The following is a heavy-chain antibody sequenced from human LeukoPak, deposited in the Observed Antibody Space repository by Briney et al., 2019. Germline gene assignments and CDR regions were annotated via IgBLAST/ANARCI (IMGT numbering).Heavy chain of an antibody. V-gene: IGHV1-2*06. CDR2: INPSTGGT. D-gene: IGHD3-16*01. CDR3: ATLGEDKTDTPFDY. J-gene: IGHJ4*02. CDR1: GGTFSSYA. Sequence: ASVTVSCTASGGTFSSYAISWVRQAPGQGLEWMGRINPSTGGTDFAQKFQGKVSMTRDTSISTAYMELSRLGSDDTAVYYCATLGEDKTDTPFDYWGQGTLVTVSS.